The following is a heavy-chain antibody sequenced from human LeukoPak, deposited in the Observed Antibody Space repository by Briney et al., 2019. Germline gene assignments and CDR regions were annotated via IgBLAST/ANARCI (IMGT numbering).Heavy chain of an antibody. D-gene: IGHD4-17*01. CDR1: GFSLNPSGAG. CDR3: AHMYGDGFDY. V-gene: IGHV2-5*02. CDR2: IYWDDDK. J-gene: IGHJ4*02. Sequence: SGPTLVKPTQTLTLTCTFSGFSLNPSGAGVGWIRQPPGKALEWLALIYWDDDKRYSPSLKSRLTITRDTSKNQVVLTMTNLDPVDTATYYCAHMYGDGFDYWGQGTLVTVSS.